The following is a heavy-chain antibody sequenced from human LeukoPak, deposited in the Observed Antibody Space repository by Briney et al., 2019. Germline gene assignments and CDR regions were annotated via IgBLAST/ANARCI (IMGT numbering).Heavy chain of an antibody. J-gene: IGHJ4*02. CDR1: GYTFTSYG. Sequence: ASVKVSCKASGYTFTSYGISWVRQAPGQGLEWMGWISAYNGNTNYAQKLQGRVTMTTDTSTSTAYMELRSLRSDDTAVYYCARDSIVVVPAALLYWGQGTPVTVSS. CDR2: ISAYNGNT. V-gene: IGHV1-18*01. D-gene: IGHD2-2*01. CDR3: ARDSIVVVPAALLY.